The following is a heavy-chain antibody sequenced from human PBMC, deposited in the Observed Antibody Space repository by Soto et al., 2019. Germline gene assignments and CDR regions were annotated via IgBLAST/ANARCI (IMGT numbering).Heavy chain of an antibody. CDR1: GLNFEKCS. Sequence: GGSLRLSCAASGLNFEKCSMNWVRQPPGKGPEWLASISPASTYIRYADSVKGRFTISRDNARNSLSLQMMSLRADDAAMYFCAADTGDIEVVPATTWGQGTLVTVSS. D-gene: IGHD2-15*01. CDR3: AADTGDIEVVPATT. CDR2: ISPASTYI. V-gene: IGHV3-21*04. J-gene: IGHJ4*02.